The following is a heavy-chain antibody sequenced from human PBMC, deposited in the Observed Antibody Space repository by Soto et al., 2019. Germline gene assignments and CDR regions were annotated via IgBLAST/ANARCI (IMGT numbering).Heavy chain of an antibody. CDR3: ARGFFDVVVPAANKRNNWFDP. Sequence: GGSLRLSCAASGFTFSSYWMSWVRQAPGKGLEWVANIKQDGSEKYYVDSVKGRFTISRDNAKNSLYLQMNSLRAEDTAVYYCARGFFDVVVPAANKRNNWFDPWGQGTLVTVSS. V-gene: IGHV3-7*01. D-gene: IGHD2-2*01. J-gene: IGHJ5*02. CDR2: IKQDGSEK. CDR1: GFTFSSYW.